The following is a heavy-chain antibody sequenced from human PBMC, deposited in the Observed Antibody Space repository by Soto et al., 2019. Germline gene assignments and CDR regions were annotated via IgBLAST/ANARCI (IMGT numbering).Heavy chain of an antibody. J-gene: IGHJ4*02. V-gene: IGHV1-69*13. CDR1: GGTFSSYA. Sequence: SVKVSCKASGGTFSSYAISWVRQAPGQGLEWMGGIIPIFGTANYAQKFQGRVTTTADESTSTAYMELSSLRSEDTAVYYCARGSVVAAMARFDYWGQGTLVTVSS. CDR3: ARGSVVAAMARFDY. D-gene: IGHD2-15*01. CDR2: IIPIFGTA.